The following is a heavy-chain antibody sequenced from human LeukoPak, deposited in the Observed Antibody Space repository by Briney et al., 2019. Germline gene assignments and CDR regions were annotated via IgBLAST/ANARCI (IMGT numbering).Heavy chain of an antibody. Sequence: GRSLRLSCAASGFTFSSYAMHWVRQAPGKGLEWVAVISYDGSNKYYADSVKGRFTISRDNSKNTLYLQMNSLRAEDTAVYYCAGLIVVVPAATDYWGQGTLVTVSS. CDR2: ISYDGSNK. CDR3: AGLIVVVPAATDY. J-gene: IGHJ4*02. D-gene: IGHD2-2*01. CDR1: GFTFSSYA. V-gene: IGHV3-30-3*01.